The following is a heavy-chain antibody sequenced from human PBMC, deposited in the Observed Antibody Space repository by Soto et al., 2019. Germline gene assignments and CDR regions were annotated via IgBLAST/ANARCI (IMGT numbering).Heavy chain of an antibody. Sequence: SETLSLTCTVSGGSISNYYWSWIRQPPGKGLEWIGYIYYSGSTQYNPSLKSRVTISVDTSKNQFSLKLSSVTAADTAVYYCARHSGSGSPYFDYWGQGTLDTVSS. D-gene: IGHD1-26*01. V-gene: IGHV4-59*08. CDR1: GGSISNYY. CDR3: ARHSGSGSPYFDY. CDR2: IYYSGST. J-gene: IGHJ4*02.